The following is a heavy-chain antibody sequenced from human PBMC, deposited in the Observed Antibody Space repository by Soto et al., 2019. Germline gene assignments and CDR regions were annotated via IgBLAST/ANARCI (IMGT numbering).Heavy chain of an antibody. CDR3: ARGRYCLNRICFPNWLDY. V-gene: IGHV4-30-4*01. CDR2: IYKSATT. D-gene: IGHD3-16*01. Sequence: SETLSLTCSVSADSISNLDYFWAWIRQPPGQALEYIGYIYKSATTYYNPSFESRVAISVDTSKSKFSLNVTSVTAADTAVYFCARGRYCLNRICFPNWLDYCGQGPLVTVYS. CDR1: ADSISNLDYF. J-gene: IGHJ5*01.